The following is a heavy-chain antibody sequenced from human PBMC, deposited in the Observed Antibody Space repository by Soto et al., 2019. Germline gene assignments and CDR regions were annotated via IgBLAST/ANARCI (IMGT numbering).Heavy chain of an antibody. J-gene: IGHJ3*02. CDR3: ASEGAGRAPINI. Sequence: SETLSLTCNLSAGSICTYYWRLIRQSPGKALEWIGYISYLGNTNYNPSLKSRVTISVDTPKNQFSLKLGSVTSADTAMYYCASEGAGRAPINIWGPGTMVTVSS. V-gene: IGHV4-59*01. D-gene: IGHD6-19*01. CDR2: ISYLGNT. CDR1: AGSICTYY.